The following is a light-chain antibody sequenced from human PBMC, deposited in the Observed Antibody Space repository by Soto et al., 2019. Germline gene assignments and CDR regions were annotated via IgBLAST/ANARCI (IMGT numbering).Light chain of an antibody. CDR1: SSDVGVYTY. CDR2: EVS. Sequence: QSALTQPPSASGSPGQSVTISCTGTSSDVGVYTYVSWYQHHPGRAPKLMIYEVSQRPSGVPDRFSGSKSGNTASLTVSGLQAEDEADYYSSSYASVNYLIFGGGTKLTLL. J-gene: IGLJ2*01. CDR3: SSYASVNYLI. V-gene: IGLV2-8*01.